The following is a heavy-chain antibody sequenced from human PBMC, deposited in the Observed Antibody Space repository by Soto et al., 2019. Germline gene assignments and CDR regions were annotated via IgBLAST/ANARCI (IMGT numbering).Heavy chain of an antibody. CDR2: IYYSGST. CDR3: AKLVVPTSSWFDP. D-gene: IGHD2-21*01. CDR1: GGSIGYSNYY. J-gene: IGHJ5*02. V-gene: IGHV4-39*01. Sequence: SETLSLTCTVSGGSIGYSNYYWGWIRQPPGKALEWIGTIYYSGSTYYNPSLKSRVTMSVDTSKNQFSLKLTSVAAADTAVYYCAKLVVPTSSWFDPWGQGTLVTVSS.